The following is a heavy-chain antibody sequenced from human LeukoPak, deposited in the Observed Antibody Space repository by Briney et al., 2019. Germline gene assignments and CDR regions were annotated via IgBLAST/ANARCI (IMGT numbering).Heavy chain of an antibody. J-gene: IGHJ4*02. CDR1: GYTFTSYG. CDR2: ISAYNGNT. Sequence: GSVKVSCKASGYTFTSYGISWVRQAPGQGLEWMGWISAYNGNTNYAQKLQGRVTMTTDTSTSTAYMELRSLRSDDTAVYYCARAPVMEMATILFDYWGQGTLVTVSS. D-gene: IGHD5-24*01. CDR3: ARAPVMEMATILFDY. V-gene: IGHV1-18*01.